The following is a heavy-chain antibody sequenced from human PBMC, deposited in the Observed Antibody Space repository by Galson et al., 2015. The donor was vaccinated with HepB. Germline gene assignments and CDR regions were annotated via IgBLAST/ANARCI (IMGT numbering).Heavy chain of an antibody. J-gene: IGHJ1*01. CDR2: IIPIFGTA. D-gene: IGHD2-2*02. CDR3: ARDVVDCSSTSCYTGNYGGNSLEYFQH. CDR1: GGTFSSYA. V-gene: IGHV1-69*13. Sequence: SVKVSCKASGGTFSSYAISWVRQAPGQGLEWMGGIIPIFGTANYAQKFQGRVTITADESTSTAYMELSSLRSEDTAVYYCARDVVDCSSTSCYTGNYGGNSLEYFQHWGQGTLVTVSS.